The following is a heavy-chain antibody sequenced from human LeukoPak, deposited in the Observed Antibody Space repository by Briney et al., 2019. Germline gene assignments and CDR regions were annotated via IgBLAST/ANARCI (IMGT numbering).Heavy chain of an antibody. V-gene: IGHV1-2*02. Sequence: ASVTVSCKASGYTFTGYYMHWVRQAPGQGLEGMGWINPNSGGTNYAQKFQGRVTMTRDTSISTAYMELSRLRSDDTAVYYCARDGSGGNYYYMDVWGKGTTVTISS. D-gene: IGHD2-15*01. CDR1: GYTFTGYY. J-gene: IGHJ6*03. CDR3: ARDGSGGNYYYMDV. CDR2: INPNSGGT.